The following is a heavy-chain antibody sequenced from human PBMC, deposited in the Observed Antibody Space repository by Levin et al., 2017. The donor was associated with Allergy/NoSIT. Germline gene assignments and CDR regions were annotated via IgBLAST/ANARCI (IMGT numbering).Heavy chain of an antibody. V-gene: IGHV3-23*01. D-gene: IGHD3-22*01. Sequence: GESLKISCAASGFTFSSYAMSWVRQAPGKGLEWVSAIGGSGGDTYYADSVKGRFTISRDNSKNTLYLQMNSLRAEDTAVYYCAKVRGYYYDSPGSDYWGQGTLVTVSS. J-gene: IGHJ4*02. CDR3: AKVRGYYYDSPGSDY. CDR2: IGGSGGDT. CDR1: GFTFSSYA.